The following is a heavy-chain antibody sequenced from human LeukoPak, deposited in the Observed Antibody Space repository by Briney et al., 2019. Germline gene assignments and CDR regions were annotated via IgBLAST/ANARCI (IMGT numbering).Heavy chain of an antibody. CDR1: GGSISSSSYY. CDR3: ARDMIGELGDAFDI. D-gene: IGHD3-10*02. V-gene: IGHV4-39*07. CDR2: IYYSGST. Sequence: SETLSLTCTVSGGSISSSSYYWGWIRQPPGKGLEWIGSIYYSGSTYYNPSLKSRVTISVDTSKNQFSLKLSSVTAADTAVYYCARDMIGELGDAFDIWGQGTMVTVSS. J-gene: IGHJ3*02.